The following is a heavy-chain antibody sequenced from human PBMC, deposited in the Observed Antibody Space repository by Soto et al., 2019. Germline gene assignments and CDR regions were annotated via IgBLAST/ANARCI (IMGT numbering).Heavy chain of an antibody. CDR1: GHTFAKYG. V-gene: IGHV1-18*01. CDR2: ISAYNGNT. J-gene: IGHJ5*02. Sequence: QVQLVQSGAEVKKPGASGKVSCKASGHTFAKYGITWVRQAPGQGCEWMGWISAYNGNTKYAPKFQGRVTMTTDTSTTSDYRERRSLISDDTAVYYCARSGGGNYWGNWFDPWGQGTRVTVSS. D-gene: IGHD7-27*01. CDR3: ARSGGGNYWGNWFDP.